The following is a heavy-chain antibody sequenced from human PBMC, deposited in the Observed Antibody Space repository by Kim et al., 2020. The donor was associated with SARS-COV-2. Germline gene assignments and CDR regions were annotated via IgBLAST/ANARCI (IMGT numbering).Heavy chain of an antibody. J-gene: IGHJ4*02. CDR3: ARDIVAVPAARFDY. CDR2: ISSSSSYI. V-gene: IGHV3-21*01. CDR1: GFTFSSYS. Sequence: GGSLRLSCAASGFTFSSYSMNWVRQAPGKGLEWVSSISSSSSYIYYADSVKGRFTISRDNAKNSLYLQMNSLRAEDTAVYYCARDIVAVPAARFDYWGQGTLVTVSS. D-gene: IGHD2-2*01.